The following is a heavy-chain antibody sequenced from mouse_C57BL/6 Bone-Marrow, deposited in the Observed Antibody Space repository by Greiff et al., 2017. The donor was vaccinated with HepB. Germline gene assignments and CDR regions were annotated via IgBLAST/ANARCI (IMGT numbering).Heavy chain of an antibody. CDR1: GFTFSDYY. D-gene: IGHD2-5*01. CDR2: INYDGSST. V-gene: IGHV5-16*01. Sequence: EVMLVESEGGLVQPGSSMKLSCTASGFTFSDYYMAWVRQVPEKGLEWVANINYDGSSTYYLDSLKSRFIISRDNAKNILYLQMSSLKSEDTATYYCASSNLRRGYFDVWGTGTTVTVSS. CDR3: ASSNLRRGYFDV. J-gene: IGHJ1*03.